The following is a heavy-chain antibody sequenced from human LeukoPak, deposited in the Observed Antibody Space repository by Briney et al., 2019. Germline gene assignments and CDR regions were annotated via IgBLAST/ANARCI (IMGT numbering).Heavy chain of an antibody. J-gene: IGHJ4*02. Sequence: ASVKVSCKASGYTFTSYGISWVRQAPGQGLERMGWISACNGNTNYAQKLQGRVTMTTDTSTSTAHMELRSLRSDDTAVYYCVTAAGTYFDYWGQGTLVTVSS. CDR2: ISACNGNT. CDR3: VTAAGTYFDY. D-gene: IGHD6-19*01. V-gene: IGHV1-18*04. CDR1: GYTFTSYG.